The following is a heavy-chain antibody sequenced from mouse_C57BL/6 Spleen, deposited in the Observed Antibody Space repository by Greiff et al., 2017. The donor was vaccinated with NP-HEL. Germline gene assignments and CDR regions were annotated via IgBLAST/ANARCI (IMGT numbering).Heavy chain of an antibody. CDR1: GYTFTSYW. V-gene: IGHV1-5*01. CDR3: TRWDYGSSYGYFDY. CDR2: IYPGNSDT. D-gene: IGHD1-1*01. J-gene: IGHJ2*01. Sequence: VQLQQSGTVLARPGASVKMSCKTSGYTFTSYWMHWVKQRPGQGLEWIGAIYPGNSDTSYNQKFKGKAKLTAVTSASTAYMELSSLTNEDSAVYYCTRWDYGSSYGYFDYWGQGTTLTVSS.